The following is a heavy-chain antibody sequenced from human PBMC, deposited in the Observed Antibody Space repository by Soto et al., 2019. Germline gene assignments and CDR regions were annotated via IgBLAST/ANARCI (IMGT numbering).Heavy chain of an antibody. CDR2: IYYSGST. CDR3: ASELLWFGELGDAFDI. V-gene: IGHV4-39*01. D-gene: IGHD3-10*01. Sequence: PSETLSLTCTVSGGSISSSSYYWGWIRQPPGKGLEWIGSIYYSGSTYYNPSLKSRVTISVDTSKNQFSLKLSSVTAADTAVYYCASELLWFGELGDAFDIWGQGTMVTVSS. J-gene: IGHJ3*02. CDR1: GGSISSSSYY.